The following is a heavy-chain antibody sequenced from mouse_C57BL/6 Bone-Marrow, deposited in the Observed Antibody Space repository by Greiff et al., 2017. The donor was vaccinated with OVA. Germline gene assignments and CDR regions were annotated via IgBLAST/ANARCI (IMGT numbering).Heavy chain of an antibody. Sequence: VHVKQSGTVLARPGASVKMSCKTSGYTFTSYWMHWVKQRPGQGLEWIGAIYPGNSDTSYNQKFKGKAKLTAVTSASTAYMELSSLTNEDSAVYYCTRPLYYRGFAYWGQGTLVTVSA. V-gene: IGHV1-5*01. J-gene: IGHJ3*01. D-gene: IGHD2-14*01. CDR1: GYTFTSYW. CDR3: TRPLYYRGFAY. CDR2: IYPGNSDT.